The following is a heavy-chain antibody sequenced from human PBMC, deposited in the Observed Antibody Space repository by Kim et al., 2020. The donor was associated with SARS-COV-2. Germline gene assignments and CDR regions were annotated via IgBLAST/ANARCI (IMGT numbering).Heavy chain of an antibody. D-gene: IGHD2-8*01. CDR2: DGSRK. Sequence: DGSRKYNVDSVKGRVTSSRDNAKNSVFLEMSSLRVEDTAVYYCATNGGGYWGQGTLVTVSS. J-gene: IGHJ4*02. CDR3: ATNGGGY. V-gene: IGHV3-7*01.